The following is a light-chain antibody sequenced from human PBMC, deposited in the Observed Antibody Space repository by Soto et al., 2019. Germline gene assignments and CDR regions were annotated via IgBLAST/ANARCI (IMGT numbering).Light chain of an antibody. J-gene: IGLJ1*01. CDR3: TSYTSRSTRV. CDR2: EVS. V-gene: IGLV2-14*01. Sequence: QSALTQPASVSGSPGQSITISCTGTSSDVGGYNYVSWYQHYPGKAPKLMIYEVSNRPSGVSNRFSSSKSGNTASLTISGLQTEDEADYYCTSYTSRSTRVFGTGTKVTVL. CDR1: SSDVGGYNY.